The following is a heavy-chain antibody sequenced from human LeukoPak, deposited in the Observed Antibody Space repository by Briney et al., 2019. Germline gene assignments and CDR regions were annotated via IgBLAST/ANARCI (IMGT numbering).Heavy chain of an antibody. CDR3: ARCGGDCYTSTQGFDY. J-gene: IGHJ4*02. CDR2: ISYDGNHI. D-gene: IGHD2-21*02. V-gene: IGHV3-30*04. CDR1: GFTFSSYA. Sequence: PGGSLGLSCAASGFTFSSYAMHWVRQAPGKGLEWVAVISYDGNHIFYADSVKGRFTISRDNSKNTLYLQMNSLTTEDTAVYYCARCGGDCYTSTQGFDYWGQGTLVTVSS.